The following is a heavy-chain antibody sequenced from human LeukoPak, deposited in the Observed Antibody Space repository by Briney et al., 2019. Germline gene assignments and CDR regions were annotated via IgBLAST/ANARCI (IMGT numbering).Heavy chain of an antibody. CDR2: IRNKADSYST. CDR3: ARGGWYGDY. CDR1: GFTFSDHY. V-gene: IGHV3-72*01. Sequence: GGSLRLSCAASGFTFSDHYMDWVRQAPGKGLEWVGRIRNKADSYSTEYAASVKGRFTISRDDSKNSLYLQMNSLRAEDTAVYYCARGGWYGDYWGQGTLVTVSS. J-gene: IGHJ4*02. D-gene: IGHD6-19*01.